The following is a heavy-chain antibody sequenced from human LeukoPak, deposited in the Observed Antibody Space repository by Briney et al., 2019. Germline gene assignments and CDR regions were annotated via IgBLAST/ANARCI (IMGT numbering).Heavy chain of an antibody. V-gene: IGHV1-2*02. CDR1: GYTFTGYY. J-gene: IGHJ4*02. D-gene: IGHD3-10*01. CDR3: ARGALKLLWFREPSFCYFDY. Sequence: ASVKVSCKASGYTFTGYYMHWVRQAAGQGLEWMGWINPYSGGTNYAPKFQGRVTMTRDTSISTAYMGLSRLKSDDTAVYYCARGALKLLWFREPSFCYFDYWGQGTLVTVSS. CDR2: INPYSGGT.